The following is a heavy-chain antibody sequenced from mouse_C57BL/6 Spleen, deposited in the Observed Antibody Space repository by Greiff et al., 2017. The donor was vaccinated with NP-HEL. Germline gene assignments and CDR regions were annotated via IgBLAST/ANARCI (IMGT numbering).Heavy chain of an antibody. CDR1: GFTFSNYW. V-gene: IGHV6-3*01. J-gene: IGHJ1*03. Sequence: DVKLQESGGGLVQPGGSMKLSCVASGFTFSNYWMNWVRQSPEKGLEWVAQIRLKSDNYATHYAESVKGRFTISRDDSKSSVYLQMNNLRAEDTGIYYCTADYGSYFDVWGTGTTVTVSS. CDR3: TADYGSYFDV. D-gene: IGHD1-1*01. CDR2: IRLKSDNYAT.